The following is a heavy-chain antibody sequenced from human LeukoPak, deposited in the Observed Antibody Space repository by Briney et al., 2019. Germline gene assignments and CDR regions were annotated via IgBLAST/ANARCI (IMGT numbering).Heavy chain of an antibody. CDR3: ARDQSSVAGTTYNWFDP. CDR2: ISSSSSYI. CDR1: GFTFTTYT. D-gene: IGHD6-19*01. Sequence: GGSLRLSCAASGFTFTTYTMNWVRQAPGKGLEWVSSISSSSSYIYYADSVKGRFTISRDNAKNSLYLQMNSLRAEDTAVYYCARDQSSVAGTTYNWFDPWGQGTLVTVSS. J-gene: IGHJ5*02. V-gene: IGHV3-21*01.